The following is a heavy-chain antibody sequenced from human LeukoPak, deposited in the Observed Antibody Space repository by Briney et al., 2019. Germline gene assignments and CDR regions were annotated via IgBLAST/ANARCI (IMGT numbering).Heavy chain of an antibody. Sequence: GASVKVSCKASGYTFSNYCMHWVRQAPGQGLEWMGIVNPTYGSPIYAQTFEGRVTMTRDMSTSTVYMELSSLRSEDTAVYYCAREGPPYYYDSSGYSSLGYWGQGTLVTVSS. D-gene: IGHD3-22*01. J-gene: IGHJ4*02. CDR3: AREGPPYYYDSSGYSSLGY. CDR1: GYTFSNYC. CDR2: VNPTYGSP. V-gene: IGHV1-46*01.